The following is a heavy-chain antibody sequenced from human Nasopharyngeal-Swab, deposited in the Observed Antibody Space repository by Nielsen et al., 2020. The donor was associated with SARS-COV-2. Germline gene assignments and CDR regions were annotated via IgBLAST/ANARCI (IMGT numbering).Heavy chain of an antibody. CDR2: ISSSSSTI. Sequence: GGSLRLSCAASGFTFSSYSMNGVRQAPGKGLEGVAYISSSSSTIYYADSVKGRFTIYRDNAKNSLYLQMNSLRDEDTAVYYCARDGLTYYDILTGYSWFDPWGQGTLVTVSS. D-gene: IGHD3-9*01. V-gene: IGHV3-48*02. J-gene: IGHJ5*02. CDR3: ARDGLTYYDILTGYSWFDP. CDR1: GFTFSSYS.